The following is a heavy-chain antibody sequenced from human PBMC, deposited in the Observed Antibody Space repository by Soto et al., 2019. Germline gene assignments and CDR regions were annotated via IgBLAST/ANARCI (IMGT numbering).Heavy chain of an antibody. CDR3: ARQGIATAGTSLDY. J-gene: IGHJ4*02. V-gene: IGHV4-59*08. D-gene: IGHD6-13*01. CDR2: ISDSGST. CDR1: GGSIRSSY. Sequence: QVQLQESGPGLVKPSETLSLTCTVSGGSIRSSYWSWIRQPPGKGLEWIGYISDSGSTNYNPSLKSRVTISVDTSKNQFSLKLSSVTAADTAVYYCARQGIATAGTSLDYWGQVTLVTVSS.